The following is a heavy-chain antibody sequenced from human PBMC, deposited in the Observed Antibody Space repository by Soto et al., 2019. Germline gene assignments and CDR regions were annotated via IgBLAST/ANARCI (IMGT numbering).Heavy chain of an antibody. CDR2: ISGSGGST. CDR3: AKPLPGATIFFDY. D-gene: IGHD5-12*01. J-gene: IGHJ4*02. V-gene: IGHV3-23*01. CDR1: GFTFSSYA. Sequence: EVQLLESGGGLVQPGGSLRLSCAASGFTFSSYAMSWVRQAPGKGLEWVSAISGSGGSTYYADSVKGRFTISRDNSKNSLELLRNSLIAEDTSVYYCAKPLPGATIFFDYWGQGTLVTVSS.